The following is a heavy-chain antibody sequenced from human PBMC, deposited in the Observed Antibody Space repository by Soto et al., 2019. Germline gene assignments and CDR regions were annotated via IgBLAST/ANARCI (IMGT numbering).Heavy chain of an antibody. J-gene: IGHJ6*03. V-gene: IGHV4-39*01. CDR1: GGSISSSSYY. Sequence: SETLSLTCTVSGGSISSSSYYWGWIRQPPGKGLEWIGSIYYSGSTYYNPSLKSRVTISVDTSKNQFSLKLSSVTAADTAVYYCARHIGYCSSTSCYASYYYYLDVWGKGTTVTVSS. CDR3: ARHIGYCSSTSCYASYYYYLDV. CDR2: IYYSGST. D-gene: IGHD2-2*01.